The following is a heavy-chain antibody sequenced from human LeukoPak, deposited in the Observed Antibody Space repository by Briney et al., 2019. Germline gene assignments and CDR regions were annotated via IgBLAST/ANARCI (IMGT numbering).Heavy chain of an antibody. D-gene: IGHD3-10*01. V-gene: IGHV1-2*02. Sequence: GASVKVSCKASGYTFTVYYMHWVRQAPGQGLEWMGWINPNSGGTNYAQKLQGRVTMTTDTSTSTAYMELRSLRSDDTAVYYCARDPTMVRGVKGTPFDYWGQGTLVTVSS. CDR3: ARDPTMVRGVKGTPFDY. CDR2: INPNSGGT. J-gene: IGHJ4*02. CDR1: GYTFTVYY.